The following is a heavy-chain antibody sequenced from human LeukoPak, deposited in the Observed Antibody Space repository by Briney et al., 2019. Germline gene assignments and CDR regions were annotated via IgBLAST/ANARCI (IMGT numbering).Heavy chain of an antibody. D-gene: IGHD3-3*01. CDR3: AKEARFWSGIWHFDF. V-gene: IGHV3-33*06. J-gene: IGHJ4*02. CDR2: IWIDVTTE. CDR1: APSVSIFG. Sequence: SPTLACSLSAPSVSIFGMHCGRHPTGEGPGCGSGIWIDVTTETYADSVRGRFTISRDNSKNTMYLQMNSLRAEDTGVYSCAKEARFWSGIWHFDFWGLGTLVTVSS.